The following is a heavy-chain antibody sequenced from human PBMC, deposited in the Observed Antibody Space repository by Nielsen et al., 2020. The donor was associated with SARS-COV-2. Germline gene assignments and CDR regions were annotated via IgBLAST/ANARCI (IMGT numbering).Heavy chain of an antibody. D-gene: IGHD3-9*01. Sequence: SLKVSCIASGYTFTGYYMHWVRQAPGQGLEWMGRINPNSGGTNYAQKFQGRVTMTRDTSISTAYMELSRLRSDDTAVYYCARGGGMTGYSGHMDVWGKGTTVTVSS. V-gene: IGHV1-2*06. CDR2: INPNSGGT. CDR3: ARGGGMTGYSGHMDV. J-gene: IGHJ6*03. CDR1: GYTFTGYY.